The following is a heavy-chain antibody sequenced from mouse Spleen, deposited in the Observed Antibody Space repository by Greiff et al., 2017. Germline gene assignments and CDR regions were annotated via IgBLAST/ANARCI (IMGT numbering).Heavy chain of an antibody. CDR1: GFTFSSYT. D-gene: IGHD1-1*01. Sequence: EVQRVESGGGLVKPGGSLKLSCAASGFTFSSYTMSWVRQTPEKRLEWVATISSGGSYTYYPDSVKGRFTISRDNAKNTLYLQMSSLKSEDTAMYYCTRESLTVVEGFAYWGQGTLVTVSA. CDR2: ISSGGSYT. V-gene: IGHV5-6-4*01. J-gene: IGHJ3*01. CDR3: TRESLTVVEGFAY.